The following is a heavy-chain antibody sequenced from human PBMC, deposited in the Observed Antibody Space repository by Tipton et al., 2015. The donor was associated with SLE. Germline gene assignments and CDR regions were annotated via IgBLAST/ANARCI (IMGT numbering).Heavy chain of an antibody. CDR2: IRFDGTDK. CDR3: AKDNGYNVLDY. V-gene: IGHV3-30*02. J-gene: IGHJ4*02. Sequence: GSLRLSCTASGFTFSSHGMHWVHQAPGKGLQWVAFIRFDGTDKYYADSVKGRFTISRDNSMSTLYLQMKAQRAEDTAVYYCAKDNGYNVLDYWGQGALVTVSS. CDR1: GFTFSSHG. D-gene: IGHD5-24*01.